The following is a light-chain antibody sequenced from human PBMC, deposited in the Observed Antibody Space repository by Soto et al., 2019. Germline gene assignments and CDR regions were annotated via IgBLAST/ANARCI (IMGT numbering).Light chain of an antibody. J-gene: IGLJ2*01. CDR3: AAWDDSLNGLV. CDR2: SND. V-gene: IGLV1-44*01. Sequence: QSVLTQPPSTSGTPGQRVTVSCSGSSSNIGRYAVNWYQQLSGTAPKLLIYSNDQRPSGVPDRFSGSKSGTSVSLAISGLQSEDEADYYCAAWDDSLNGLVFGGGTKLTVL. CDR1: SSNIGRYA.